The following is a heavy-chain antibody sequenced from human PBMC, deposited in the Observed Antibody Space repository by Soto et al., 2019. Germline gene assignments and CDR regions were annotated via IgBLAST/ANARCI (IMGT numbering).Heavy chain of an antibody. J-gene: IGHJ4*02. CDR1: GFTFSSYA. CDR2: ISGSGGST. D-gene: IGHD3-10*01. V-gene: IGHV3-23*01. Sequence: EVQLLESGGGLVQPGGSLRLSCAASGFTFSSYAMSWVRQAPGKGLEWVSAISGSGGSTYYADSVKGRFTISRDNSKNTRDRQVSSLSAEDTAVYYCAKGRGWFGELLYLDYWGQGTLVTVSS. CDR3: AKGRGWFGELLYLDY.